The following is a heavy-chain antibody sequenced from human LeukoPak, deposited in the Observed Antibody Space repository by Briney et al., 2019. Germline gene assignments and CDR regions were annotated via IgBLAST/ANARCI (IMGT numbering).Heavy chain of an antibody. J-gene: IGHJ3*02. D-gene: IGHD4-23*01. CDR1: GGSISSSSYY. CDR2: IYYSGST. Sequence: SETLSLTCTVSGGSISSSSYYWGWIRQHPGKGLEWIGSIYYSGSTYYNPSLKSRVTISVDTSKNQFSLKLSSVTAADTAVYYCARDQSRWYGGYPQDAFDIWGQGTMVTVSS. CDR3: ARDQSRWYGGYPQDAFDI. V-gene: IGHV4-39*07.